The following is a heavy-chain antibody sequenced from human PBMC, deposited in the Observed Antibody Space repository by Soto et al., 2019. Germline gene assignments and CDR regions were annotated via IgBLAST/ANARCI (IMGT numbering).Heavy chain of an antibody. V-gene: IGHV4-34*01. D-gene: IGHD5-12*01. CDR2: INHSGST. CDR3: EREGGYHYYYYYMAV. CDR1: GGSFSGYY. J-gene: IGHJ6*03. Sequence: QVQLQQWGAGLLKPSETLSLTCAVYGGSFSGYYWSWIRQPPGKGLEWIGEINHSGSTNYNPPLKTRATTSVDTSKNQCSPKLSSVTAADTAVYYCEREGGYHYYYYYMAVWGKGTTVTVSS.